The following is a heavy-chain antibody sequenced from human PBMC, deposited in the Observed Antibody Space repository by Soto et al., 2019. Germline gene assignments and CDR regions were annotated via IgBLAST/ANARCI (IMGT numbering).Heavy chain of an antibody. Sequence: QVQLQQWGAGLLKPSETLSLTCAVYGGSFSGYYWSWIRQPPGKGLEWIGEINHSGSTNYNPSLKSRVTISVDTSKNQFSLKLSSVTAADTAVYYCARGLEQWPYYFDYWGQGTLVTVSS. J-gene: IGHJ4*02. D-gene: IGHD6-19*01. CDR3: ARGLEQWPYYFDY. CDR1: GGSFSGYY. CDR2: INHSGST. V-gene: IGHV4-34*01.